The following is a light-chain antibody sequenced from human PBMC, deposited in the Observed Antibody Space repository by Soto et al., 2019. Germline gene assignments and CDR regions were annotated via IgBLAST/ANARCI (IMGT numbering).Light chain of an antibody. CDR3: QQRSNWPPRIT. Sequence: EIVLTQSPATLSLSPGERATLSCRASQSVSNYLAWYQQKPGQAPRLLIHDASNRATGIPARFSGSGSGTDFTLTISSLEPEDFAVYYCQQRSNWPPRITFGQGTRLEIK. V-gene: IGKV3-11*01. CDR2: DAS. J-gene: IGKJ5*01. CDR1: QSVSNY.